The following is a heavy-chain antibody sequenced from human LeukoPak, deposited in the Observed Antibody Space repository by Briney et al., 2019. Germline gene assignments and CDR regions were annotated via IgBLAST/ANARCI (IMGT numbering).Heavy chain of an antibody. V-gene: IGHV1-24*01. Sequence: ASVKVSCKVSGYTLTELSMHWVRQAPGKGLEWMGGFDPEDGETIYAQKFQGRVTMTEDTSTDTAYMELSSLRSEDTAVYYCATDPPGYSGYDYSVGGWGQGTQVTVSS. CDR1: GYTLTELS. CDR2: FDPEDGET. J-gene: IGHJ4*02. CDR3: ATDPPGYSGYDYSVGG. D-gene: IGHD5-12*01.